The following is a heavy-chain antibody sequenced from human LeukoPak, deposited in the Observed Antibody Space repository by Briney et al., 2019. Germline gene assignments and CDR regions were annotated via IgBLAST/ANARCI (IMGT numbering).Heavy chain of an antibody. D-gene: IGHD6-19*01. CDR2: ISGSGDST. CDR3: AKQSYSSGWYFDY. J-gene: IGHJ4*02. Sequence: LPGGSLRLSCAASGFSFSSFAMSWVRQAPGKGPEWVSSISGSGDSTYYADSVKGRFTISRDNSKNTLYLQMNSLRAEDTAVYCCAKQSYSSGWYFDYWGQGTLVTVSS. V-gene: IGHV3-23*01. CDR1: GFSFSSFA.